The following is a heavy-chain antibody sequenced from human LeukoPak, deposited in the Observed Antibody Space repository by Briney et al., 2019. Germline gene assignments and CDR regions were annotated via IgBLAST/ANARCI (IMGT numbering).Heavy chain of an antibody. CDR3: ARQIITIFGVVITYNWFDP. V-gene: IGHV1-69*05. CDR1: GGTFSSYA. CDR2: IIPIFGTA. D-gene: IGHD3-3*01. J-gene: IGHJ5*02. Sequence: SVKVSCKASGGTFSSYAISWVRQAPGQGLEWMGGIIPIFGTANYAQKFQGRVTITTDESTSIAYMELSSLRSEDTAVYYCARQIITIFGVVITYNWFDPWGQGTLVTVSS.